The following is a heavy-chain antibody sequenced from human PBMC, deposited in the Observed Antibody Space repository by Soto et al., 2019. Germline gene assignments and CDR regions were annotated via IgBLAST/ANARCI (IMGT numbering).Heavy chain of an antibody. V-gene: IGHV1-69*02. D-gene: IGHD2-2*01. CDR1: GGTFNRYS. CDR2: IIPMFGIT. CDR3: ATFYEGDCATTTCYGDFDY. J-gene: IGHJ4*02. Sequence: QVHLVQAGAEVKKPGSSVKVSCRASGGTFNRYSISWVRQAPGEELEWMGRIIPMFGITNYAQKFQGRVMITADKSANTAYMEVSGLRSEDTAMYYCATFYEGDCATTTCYGDFDYWGQGTLVTVSS.